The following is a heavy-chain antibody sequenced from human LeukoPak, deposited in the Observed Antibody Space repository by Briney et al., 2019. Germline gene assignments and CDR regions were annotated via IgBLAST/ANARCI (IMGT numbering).Heavy chain of an antibody. CDR2: ISSNGGST. D-gene: IGHD5-24*01. Sequence: GGSLRLSCAASGFTFSSYGMHWVRQAPGKGLEYVSAISSNGGSTFYANSVKGRFTISRDNAKNSLYLQMNSLRAEDTAVYYCARDQAGEIYYYYGMDVWGQGTTVTVSS. CDR1: GFTFSSYG. CDR3: ARDQAGEIYYYYGMDV. J-gene: IGHJ6*02. V-gene: IGHV3-64*04.